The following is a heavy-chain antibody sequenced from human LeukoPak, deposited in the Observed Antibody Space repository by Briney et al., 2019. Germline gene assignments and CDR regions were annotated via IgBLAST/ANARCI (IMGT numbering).Heavy chain of an antibody. CDR1: GFTFNSYA. D-gene: IGHD1-14*01. CDR3: AKVRTYFYHGLDV. J-gene: IGHJ6*02. Sequence: GGSLRLSCVASGFTFNSYAMNWVRQAPGKGLEWVSGISGTTSGTYYADSVKGRFTISRDNSKNTLFLQVNSLRAEDTAVYYCAKVRTYFYHGLDVWGQGTTVTVSS. CDR2: ISGTTSGT. V-gene: IGHV3-23*01.